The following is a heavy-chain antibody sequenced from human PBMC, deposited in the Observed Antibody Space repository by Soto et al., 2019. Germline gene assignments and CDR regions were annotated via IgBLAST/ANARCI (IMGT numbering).Heavy chain of an antibody. D-gene: IGHD2-21*02. V-gene: IGHV3-23*01. J-gene: IGHJ4*02. CDR2: ISGSGGST. CDR1: GFTFSSYA. CDR3: AKGRGREYCGGDCLYYFDY. Sequence: GGSLRLSCAASGFTFSSYAMSWVRQAPGKRLEWVSAISGSGGSTYYADSVKGRFTISRDNSKNTLYLQMNSLRAEDTAVYYCAKGRGREYCGGDCLYYFDYWGQGTLVTVSS.